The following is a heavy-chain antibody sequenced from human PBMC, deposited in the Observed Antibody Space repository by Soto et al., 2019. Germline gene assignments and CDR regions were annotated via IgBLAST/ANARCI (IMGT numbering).Heavy chain of an antibody. V-gene: IGHV3-23*01. J-gene: IGHJ6*02. CDR3: AKDRDGAAAGPTKFYGMDV. CDR1: GFTFSSYA. CDR2: ISGSGDST. Sequence: EVQLLESGGGLVQPGGSLRLSCAASGFTFSSYAMSWVRQAPGKGLEWVSVISGSGDSTYYADSVRGRFTISRDNSKNTLYLYMNSLRSEDTAVYYCAKDRDGAAAGPTKFYGMDVWGQGTTVTVSS. D-gene: IGHD6-13*01.